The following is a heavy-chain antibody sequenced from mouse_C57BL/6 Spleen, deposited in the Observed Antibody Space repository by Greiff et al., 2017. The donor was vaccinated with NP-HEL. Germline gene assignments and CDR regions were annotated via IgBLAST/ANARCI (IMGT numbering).Heavy chain of an antibody. Sequence: EVHLVESGGGLVKPGGSLKLSCAASGFTFSSYTMSWVRQTPEKRLEWVATISGGGGNTYYPDSVKGRFTISRDNAKNTLYLQMSSLRSEDTALYYCARHEERGFAYWGQGTLVTVSA. CDR2: ISGGGGNT. J-gene: IGHJ3*01. CDR3: ARHEERGFAY. V-gene: IGHV5-9*01. CDR1: GFTFSSYT.